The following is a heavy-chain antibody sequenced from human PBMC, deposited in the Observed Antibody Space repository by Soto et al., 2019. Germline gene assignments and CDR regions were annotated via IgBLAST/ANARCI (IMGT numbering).Heavy chain of an antibody. J-gene: IGHJ3*01. Sequence: EVQLVESGGALINPGGSLRLSCAASGFTFSNAWMNWVRQAPGKGLEWVGRIKSKAGRGTIDYATSVKGRFTISRDDSKNMLYLQMNSLKTEDTAVYYCTTDSYVYDVLIGSDAFHFWGQGTLVTVSS. CDR1: GFTFSNAW. CDR3: TTDSYVYDVLIGSDAFHF. D-gene: IGHD3-9*01. CDR2: IKSKAGRGTI. V-gene: IGHV3-15*07.